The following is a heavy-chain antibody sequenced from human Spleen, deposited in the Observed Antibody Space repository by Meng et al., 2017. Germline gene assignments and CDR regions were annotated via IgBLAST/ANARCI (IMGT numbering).Heavy chain of an antibody. V-gene: IGHV4-39*07. D-gene: IGHD3-10*01. CDR3: ARDRGLYGSGLFDY. CDR2: IYYSGST. Sequence: SETLSLTCAVSGGSISSSSYYWGWIRQPPGKGLEWIGSIYYSGSTYYNPSLKSRVTISVDTSKNQFSLKLSSVTAADTAVYYCARDRGLYGSGLFDYWGQGTLVTISS. CDR1: GGSISSSSYY. J-gene: IGHJ4*02.